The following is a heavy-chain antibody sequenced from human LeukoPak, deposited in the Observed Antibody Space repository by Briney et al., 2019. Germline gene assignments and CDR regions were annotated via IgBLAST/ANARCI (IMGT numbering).Heavy chain of an antibody. Sequence: ASVKVSCKASGYTFNRYGITWVRQAPGQGLEWMGWISGYNGNKNYAQKLQGRVTMTTDTSTSTAYMELRSLRSDDTAMYYCARDYGYGVTVMISDDYWGQGTLVTVSS. CDR3: ARDYGYGVTVMISDDY. V-gene: IGHV1-18*01. CDR2: ISGYNGNK. J-gene: IGHJ4*02. CDR1: GYTFNRYG. D-gene: IGHD3-10*01.